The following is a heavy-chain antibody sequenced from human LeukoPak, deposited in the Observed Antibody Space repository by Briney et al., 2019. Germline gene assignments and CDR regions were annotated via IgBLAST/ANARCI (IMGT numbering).Heavy chain of an antibody. V-gene: IGHV3-30-3*01. Sequence: PGGSLRLSCAASGFTFSTYAMHLVRQAPGKGLEWLAVISYDGASKYYADSVKGRFTISRDNAKNSLYLQMNSLRAEDTAVYYCARQYYDFWSGYYPIVDYWGQGTLVTVSS. CDR1: GFTFSTYA. J-gene: IGHJ4*02. D-gene: IGHD3-3*01. CDR3: ARQYYDFWSGYYPIVDY. CDR2: ISYDGASK.